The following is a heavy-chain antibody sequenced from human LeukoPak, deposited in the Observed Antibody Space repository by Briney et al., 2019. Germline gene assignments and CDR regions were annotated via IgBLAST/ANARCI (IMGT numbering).Heavy chain of an antibody. CDR1: GYSFTSYW. CDR2: IYPGDSRI. J-gene: IGHJ5*02. Sequence: GESLQISCHGFGYSFTSYWIGWVRQMPGKGMEWMGVIYPGDSRIRYNPSFQGQVTISVDKSISTAYLQWVSLKASDTAMYYCACRDLTSTWSFPWGQGTLVTVSS. D-gene: IGHD6-13*01. V-gene: IGHV5-51*01. CDR3: ACRDLTSTWSFP.